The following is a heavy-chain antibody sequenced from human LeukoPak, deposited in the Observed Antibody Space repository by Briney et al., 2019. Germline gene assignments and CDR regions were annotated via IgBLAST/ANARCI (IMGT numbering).Heavy chain of an antibody. CDR3: ARDRAPNGVSYYYGMDV. D-gene: IGHD2-8*01. CDR2: INPNSGGT. V-gene: IGHV1-2*02. CDR1: GYTFTGYY. J-gene: IGHJ6*02. Sequence: ASVKVSCKASGYTFTGYYMHWVRQAPGQGLEWMGWINPNSGGTNYAQKFQGRVTMTRDTSTSTVYMELSSLRSEDTAVYYCARDRAPNGVSYYYGMDVWGQGTTVTVSS.